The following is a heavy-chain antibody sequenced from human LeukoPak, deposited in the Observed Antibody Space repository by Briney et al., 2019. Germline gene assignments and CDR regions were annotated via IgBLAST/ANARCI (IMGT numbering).Heavy chain of an antibody. D-gene: IGHD5-18*01. Sequence: SETLSLTCAVYGGSFSDYYWSWIRQSPGKGLEWIGEINHSGSTKYNPSLKSRVTISGDTSKNQFSLKMSSVTAADTAVYYCARCRGYSYGLSYYYYMDVWGKGTTVTVSS. CDR2: INHSGST. CDR1: GGSFSDYY. J-gene: IGHJ6*03. V-gene: IGHV4-34*01. CDR3: ARCRGYSYGLSYYYYMDV.